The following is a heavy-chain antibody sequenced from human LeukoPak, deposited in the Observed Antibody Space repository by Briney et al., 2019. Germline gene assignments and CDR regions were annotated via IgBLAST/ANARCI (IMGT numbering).Heavy chain of an antibody. J-gene: IGHJ5*02. CDR3: ARGRGGTVTTNLNWFDP. CDR1: GYTFTGYY. D-gene: IGHD4-17*01. CDR2: INPNSGGT. V-gene: IGHV1-2*02. Sequence: ASVTVSCTASGYTFTGYYMHWVRQAPGQGLEWMGWINPNSGGTNYAQKFQGRVTMTRDTSISTAYMELSRLRSDDTAVYYCARGRGGTVTTNLNWFDPWGQGTLVTVSS.